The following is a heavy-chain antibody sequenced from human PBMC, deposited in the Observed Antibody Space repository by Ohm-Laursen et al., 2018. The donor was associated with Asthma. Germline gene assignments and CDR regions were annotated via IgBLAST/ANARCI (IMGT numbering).Heavy chain of an antibody. CDR1: GFTFSSYT. Sequence: SLRLSCSASGFTFSSYTMNWVRQAPGKGLEWVSYITGSSSTIYYADSVKGRFTISRDNAKNSLYLQMNSLRDEDTAVYYCTRSLTLKSDCWGQGTLVTVSS. V-gene: IGHV3-48*02. CDR2: ITGSSSTI. CDR3: TRSLTLKSDC. J-gene: IGHJ4*02.